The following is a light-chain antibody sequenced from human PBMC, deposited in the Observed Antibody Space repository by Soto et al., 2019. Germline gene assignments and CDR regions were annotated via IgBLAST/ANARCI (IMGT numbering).Light chain of an antibody. CDR3: AAWDDSLIGDV. CDR1: NSNIGSNA. V-gene: IGLV1-44*01. CDR2: YNN. J-gene: IGLJ1*01. Sequence: QSVLTQPPSASGTPWQRVTISCSGSNSNIGSNAVTWYQQLPGMAPKLLIYYNNQRPSGVPDRFSGSKSGTSASLAISGLQSEDEADYYCAAWDDSLIGDVFGTGTQLTVL.